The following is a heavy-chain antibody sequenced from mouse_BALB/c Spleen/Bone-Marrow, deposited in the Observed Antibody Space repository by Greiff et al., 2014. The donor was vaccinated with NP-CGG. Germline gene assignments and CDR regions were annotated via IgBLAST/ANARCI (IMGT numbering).Heavy chain of an antibody. J-gene: IGHJ3*01. CDR1: GYSFTGYF. CDR3: GRGNYDYDSWFGY. CDR2: INPYNGDP. V-gene: IGHV1-37*01. Sequence: EVQLQQSGPELVKPGASVKISCKASGYSFTGYFMNWMKQGHGKSLEWIGRINPYNGDPFYNQKFKGKATLTVDKSSSTAHMELLSLTSEDSAVYYRGRGNYDYDSWFGYWGQGTLVTVSA. D-gene: IGHD2-4*01.